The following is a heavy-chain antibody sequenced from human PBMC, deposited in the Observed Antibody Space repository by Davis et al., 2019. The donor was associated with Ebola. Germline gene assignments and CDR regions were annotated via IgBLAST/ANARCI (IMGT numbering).Heavy chain of an antibody. D-gene: IGHD4-17*01. CDR2: VRSHGSDD. J-gene: IGHJ4*02. CDR1: GFTFNIFD. CDR3: AKGGGDYGESQYYFDY. V-gene: IGHV3-30*02. Sequence: GESLKISCAASGFTFNIFDMHWVRQAPGRGLEWVAFVRSHGSDDHYADSVKGRFTISRDNSKNTLYLQMNSLKPEDTAAYYCAKGGGDYGESQYYFDYWGQGTLVTVSS.